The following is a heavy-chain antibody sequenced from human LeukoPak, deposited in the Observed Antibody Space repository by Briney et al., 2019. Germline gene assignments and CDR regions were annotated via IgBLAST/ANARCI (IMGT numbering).Heavy chain of an antibody. CDR3: ATDLRRGFDN. Sequence: PSETLSLTCAVSGGSISSSHWWSSVRQPPGKGLEWIGEIYHSGSTNYNPSLKSRVTISVDKSKNQFSLKLSSVTAADTAIYYCATDLRRGFDNWGQGTLVTVSS. D-gene: IGHD3-16*01. J-gene: IGHJ4*02. CDR2: IYHSGST. V-gene: IGHV4-4*02. CDR1: GGSISSSHW.